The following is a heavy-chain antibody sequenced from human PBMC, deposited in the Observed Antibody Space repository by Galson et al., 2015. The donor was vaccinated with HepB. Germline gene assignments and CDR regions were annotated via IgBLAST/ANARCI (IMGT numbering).Heavy chain of an antibody. V-gene: IGHV1-69*04. CDR3: AGDLRYCSSTSCFRPYYYYGMDV. CDR1: GGTFSSYA. CDR2: IIPILGIA. Sequence: SVKVSCKASGGTFSSYAISWVRQAPGQGLEWMGRIIPILGIANYAQKFQGRVTITADKSTSTAYMELSSLRSEDTAVYYCAGDLRYCSSTSCFRPYYYYGMDVWGQGTTVTVSS. D-gene: IGHD2-2*01. J-gene: IGHJ6*02.